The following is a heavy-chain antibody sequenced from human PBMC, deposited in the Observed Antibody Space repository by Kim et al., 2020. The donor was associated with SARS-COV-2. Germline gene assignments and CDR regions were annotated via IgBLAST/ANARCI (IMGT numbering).Heavy chain of an antibody. D-gene: IGHD3-16*02. CDR2: IYYSGST. J-gene: IGHJ4*02. V-gene: IGHV4-39*01. CDR3: ARRPYDYVWGSYRYTRGYFDY. Sequence: SETLSLTCTVSGGSISSSSYYWGWIRQPPGKGLEWIGSIYYSGSTYYNPSLKSRVTISVDTSKNQFSLKLSSVTAADTAVYYCARRPYDYVWGSYRYTRGYFDYWGQGTLVTVSS. CDR1: GGSISSSSYY.